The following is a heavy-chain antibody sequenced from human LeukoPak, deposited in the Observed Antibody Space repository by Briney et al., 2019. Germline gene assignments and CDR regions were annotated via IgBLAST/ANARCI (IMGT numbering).Heavy chain of an antibody. J-gene: IGHJ6*03. Sequence: GGSLRLSCAASGFTFSSYGMHWVRQAPGKRLEWVAFIRYDGSNKYYADSVKGRFTISRDNSKNTLYLQMNSLRAEDTAVYYCAKVRDYGDSYYYYYYMDVWGKGTTVTVSS. CDR2: IRYDGSNK. CDR1: GFTFSSYG. D-gene: IGHD4-17*01. V-gene: IGHV3-30*02. CDR3: AKVRDYGDSYYYYYYMDV.